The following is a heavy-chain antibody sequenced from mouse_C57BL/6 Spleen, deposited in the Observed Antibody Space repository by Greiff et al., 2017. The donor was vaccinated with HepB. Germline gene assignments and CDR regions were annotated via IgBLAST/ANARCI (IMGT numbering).Heavy chain of an antibody. Sequence: QVQLQQPGAELVKPGASVKLSCKASGYTFTSYWMHWVKQRPGQGLEWIGMIHPNSGSTNYNEKFKSKATLAVDKSTSKAYMQISSLTSEDSAVYYCARRGITTVVTDFDYWGQGTTLTVSS. D-gene: IGHD1-1*01. J-gene: IGHJ2*01. V-gene: IGHV1-64*01. CDR3: ARRGITTVVTDFDY. CDR2: IHPNSGST. CDR1: GYTFTSYW.